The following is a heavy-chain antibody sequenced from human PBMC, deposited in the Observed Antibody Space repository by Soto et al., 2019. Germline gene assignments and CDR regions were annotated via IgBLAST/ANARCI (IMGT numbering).Heavy chain of an antibody. Sequence: ASVKVSCKASGYTFTSYAMHWVRQAPGQRLEWMGWINAGNGNTKYSQKFQGRVTITRDTSASTAYMELSSLRSEDTAVYYCARDAHVAVAGTHYYYYYGMDVWGQGTTVTVSS. CDR2: INAGNGNT. D-gene: IGHD6-13*01. CDR3: ARDAHVAVAGTHYYYYYGMDV. J-gene: IGHJ6*02. CDR1: GYTFTSYA. V-gene: IGHV1-3*01.